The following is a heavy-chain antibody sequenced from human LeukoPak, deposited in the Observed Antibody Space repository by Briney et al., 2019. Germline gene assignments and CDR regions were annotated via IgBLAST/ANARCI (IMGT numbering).Heavy chain of an antibody. CDR1: GFTFSSYG. CDR2: IWYDGGNK. Sequence: GGSLRLSCAASGFTFSSYGMHWVRQAPGKGLEWVAVIWYDGGNKYYADSVKGRFTISRDNAKNSLYLQMNSLRAEDTALYYCARGEYTFDYWGQGTLVTVSS. V-gene: IGHV3-33*01. D-gene: IGHD6-6*01. J-gene: IGHJ4*02. CDR3: ARGEYTFDY.